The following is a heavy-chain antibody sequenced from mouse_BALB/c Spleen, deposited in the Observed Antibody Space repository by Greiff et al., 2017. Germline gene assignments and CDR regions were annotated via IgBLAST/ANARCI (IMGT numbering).Heavy chain of an antibody. D-gene: IGHD2-4*01. CDR3: ARARDYDYPWFAY. Sequence: VQLQQSGPELVKPGASVRISCKASGYTFTSYYIHWVKQRPGQGLEWIGWIYPGNVNTKYNEKFKGKATLTADKSSSTAYMQLSSLTSEDSAVYFCARARDYDYPWFAYWGQGTLVTVSA. CDR2: IYPGNVNT. J-gene: IGHJ3*01. V-gene: IGHV1S56*01. CDR1: GYTFTSYY.